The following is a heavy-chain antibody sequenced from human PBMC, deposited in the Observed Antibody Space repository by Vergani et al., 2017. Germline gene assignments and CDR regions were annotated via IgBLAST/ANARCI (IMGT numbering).Heavy chain of an antibody. CDR2: ISYDGSNK. CDR3: AKVATGTTRYYYYYMDV. J-gene: IGHJ6*03. CDR1: GFTFSSYG. V-gene: IGHV3-30*18. D-gene: IGHD1-1*01. Sequence: QVQLVESGGGVVQPGRSLRLSCAASGFTFSSYGMHWVRQAPGKGLEWVAVISYDGSNKYYADSVKGRFTISRDNSKNTLYLQMNSLRAEDTAVYYCAKVATGTTRYYYYYMDVWGKGTTVTVSS.